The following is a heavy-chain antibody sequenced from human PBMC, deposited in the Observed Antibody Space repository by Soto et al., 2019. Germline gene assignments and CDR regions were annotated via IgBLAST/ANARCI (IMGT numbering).Heavy chain of an antibody. D-gene: IGHD5-18*01. CDR2: IWYDGSNK. CDR3: ARSVVRRGYSSYFDY. Sequence: GGSLRLSCAASGFTFSSYGMHWVRQAPGKGLEWVAVIWYDGSNKYYADSVKGRFTISRDNSKNTLYLQMNSLRAEDTAVYYCARSVVRRGYSSYFDYWGQGTLVTVSS. V-gene: IGHV3-33*01. J-gene: IGHJ4*02. CDR1: GFTFSSYG.